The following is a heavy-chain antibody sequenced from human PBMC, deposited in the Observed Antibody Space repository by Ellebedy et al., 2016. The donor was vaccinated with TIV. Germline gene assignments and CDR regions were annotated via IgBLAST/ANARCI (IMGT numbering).Heavy chain of an antibody. Sequence: GGSLRLSCKGSGYSFTSYWIGWVRQMPGKGLEWMGIIYPGDSDTRYSPSFQGQVTMSVDKSISTAYLQWSSLKASDSAMYYCARRGAGSSDITAMDVWGQGTTVTVSS. J-gene: IGHJ6*02. CDR1: GYSFTSYW. D-gene: IGHD3-9*01. V-gene: IGHV5-51*01. CDR3: ARRGAGSSDITAMDV. CDR2: IYPGDSDT.